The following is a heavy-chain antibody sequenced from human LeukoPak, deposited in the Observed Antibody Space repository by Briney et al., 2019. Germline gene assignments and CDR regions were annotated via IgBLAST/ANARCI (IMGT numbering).Heavy chain of an antibody. D-gene: IGHD3-3*01. CDR1: GFTFSSYA. V-gene: IGHV3-30*04. J-gene: IGHJ3*02. Sequence: PGGSLRLSCAASGFTFSSYAMHWVRQAPGKGLEWVAVISYDGSNKYYADSVKGRFTISRDNSKNTLYLQMNSLGAEDTAVYYCARDSTLLRHAFDIWGQGTMVTVSS. CDR3: ARDSTLLRHAFDI. CDR2: ISYDGSNK.